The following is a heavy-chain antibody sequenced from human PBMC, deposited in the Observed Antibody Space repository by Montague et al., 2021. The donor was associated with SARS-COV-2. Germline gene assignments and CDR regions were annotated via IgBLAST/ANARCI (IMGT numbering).Heavy chain of an antibody. D-gene: IGHD3-3*01. CDR3: ARELEIHDFLSGYYIGD. J-gene: IGHJ4*02. Sequence: SETLSLTCAVHGGSFSGYYWSWIRQPPGKGLEWIGYTHYSGSTSYNPSLKSRVTISLDTSKNQFSLNLTSVTAADTALYFCARELEIHDFLSGYYIGDWGQGTLVTVSS. CDR2: THYSGST. V-gene: IGHV4-34*11. CDR1: GGSFSGYY.